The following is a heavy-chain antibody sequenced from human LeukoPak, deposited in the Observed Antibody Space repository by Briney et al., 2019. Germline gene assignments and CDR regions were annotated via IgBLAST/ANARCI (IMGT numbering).Heavy chain of an antibody. CDR2: INPSGGST. D-gene: IGHD3-3*01. Sequence: ASVKVSCKASGYAFTSYYMHWVRQAPGQGLEWMGIINPSGGSTSYAQKFQGRVTMTRDMSTRTVYMELSSLRSEDTAVYYCASGVFSMSGFDIWGQGTMVTVSS. CDR1: GYAFTSYY. J-gene: IGHJ3*02. V-gene: IGHV1-46*01. CDR3: ASGVFSMSGFDI.